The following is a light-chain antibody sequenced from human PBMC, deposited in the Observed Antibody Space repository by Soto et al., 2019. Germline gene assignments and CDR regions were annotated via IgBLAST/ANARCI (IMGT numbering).Light chain of an antibody. Sequence: DIQMTQSPSSLSASVGDRVTIPCRPSQGISNSLAWYQQKPGKVPKLLIHAASTLQSGVPSRFIGIGAGTDFTLTISSLQPEDVATYYCQKYDSAPTFGPGTKVDIK. V-gene: IGKV1-27*01. CDR3: QKYDSAPT. J-gene: IGKJ1*01. CDR2: AAS. CDR1: QGISNS.